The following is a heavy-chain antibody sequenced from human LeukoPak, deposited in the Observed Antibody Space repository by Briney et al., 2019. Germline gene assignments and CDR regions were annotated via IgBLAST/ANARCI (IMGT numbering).Heavy chain of an antibody. D-gene: IGHD6-19*01. Sequence: SVTVSFTASGYTFTGYYMHWVRQAPGQGLEWMGWINPNSGGTNYAQKFQGRVTMTRDTSISTAYMELSRLRSDDTAVYYCARVPNSSGWPYFDYWGQGTLVTVSS. CDR3: ARVPNSSGWPYFDY. V-gene: IGHV1-2*02. CDR2: INPNSGGT. J-gene: IGHJ4*02. CDR1: GYTFTGYY.